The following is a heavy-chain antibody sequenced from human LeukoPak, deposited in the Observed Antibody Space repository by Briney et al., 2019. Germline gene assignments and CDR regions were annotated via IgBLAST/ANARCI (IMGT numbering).Heavy chain of an antibody. CDR2: IYYSGST. CDR3: ARGWDPGYGYYGMDV. J-gene: IGHJ6*02. V-gene: IGHV4-59*01. Sequence: SETLSLTCTVSGGSISSYYWSWIRQPPGKGLEWIGYIYYSGSTNYNPSLKSRVTISVDTSKNQFSLKLSSVTAADTAVYYCARGWDPGYGYYGMDVWGQGTTVTVSS. D-gene: IGHD5-12*01. CDR1: GGSISSYY.